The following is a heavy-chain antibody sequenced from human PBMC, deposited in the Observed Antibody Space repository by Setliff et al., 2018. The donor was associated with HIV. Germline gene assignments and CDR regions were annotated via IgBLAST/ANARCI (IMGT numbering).Heavy chain of an antibody. CDR1: GFNFSSYG. D-gene: IGHD6-19*01. Sequence: PGGSLRLSCAASGFNFSSYGMHWVRQAPGKGLEWVAVIWYDGSNKYYADSAKGRFTISRDNSKNTLYLQMNSLRAEDTAVYYCAKEHRSGWYYFDYWGQGTLVTVSS. V-gene: IGHV3-30*02. J-gene: IGHJ4*02. CDR2: IWYDGSNK. CDR3: AKEHRSGWYYFDY.